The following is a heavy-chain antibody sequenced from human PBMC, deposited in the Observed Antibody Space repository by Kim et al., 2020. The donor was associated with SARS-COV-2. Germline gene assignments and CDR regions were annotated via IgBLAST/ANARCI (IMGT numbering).Heavy chain of an antibody. V-gene: IGHV3-64*02. J-gene: IGHJ4*02. Sequence: GGSLRLSCAASGFTFSDHAMHWIRQAPGKGLEYVSVINSRGDRTYYADSVKGRFTISRDNSKKTLYLQMGSLTTDDMGVYFCAKIFTSYLDSGVDSVDYWGQGTRVTVS. D-gene: IGHD2-21*02. CDR3: AKIFTSYLDSGVDSVDY. CDR1: GFTFSDHA. CDR2: INSRGDRT.